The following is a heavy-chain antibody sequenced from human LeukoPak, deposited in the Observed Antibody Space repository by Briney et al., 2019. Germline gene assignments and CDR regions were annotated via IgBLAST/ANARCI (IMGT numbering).Heavy chain of an antibody. V-gene: IGHV3-74*01. D-gene: IGHD6-13*01. CDR1: GFTFSSYW. CDR3: ASLPGYSSSWSRYFVY. Sequence: GGSLRLSCAASGFTFSSYWMHWVRQAPGKGLVWVSRINNDGSSTSYADSVKGRFTISRDNAKNTLYLQMNSLRAEDTAVYYCASLPGYSSSWSRYFVYWGQGTLVTVSS. CDR2: INNDGSST. J-gene: IGHJ4*02.